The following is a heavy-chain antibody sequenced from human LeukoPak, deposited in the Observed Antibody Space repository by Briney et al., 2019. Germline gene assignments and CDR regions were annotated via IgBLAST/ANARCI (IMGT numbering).Heavy chain of an antibody. CDR2: INPYGTEK. V-gene: IGHV3-7*01. CDR3: SGRDSSRSPRAY. D-gene: IGHD2-2*01. J-gene: IGHJ4*02. CDR1: GLTFTDFW. Sequence: GRSLRLSCAASGLTFTDFWMNWVRLAPGRGLEWLANINPYGTEKYYVDPVKGRFAISRDNATNEVYLEMNSLRAEDTCVYYCSGRDSSRSPRAYGGRGALVSVSS.